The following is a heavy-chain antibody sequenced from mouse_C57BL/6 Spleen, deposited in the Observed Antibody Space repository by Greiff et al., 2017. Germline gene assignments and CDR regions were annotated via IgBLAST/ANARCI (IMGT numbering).Heavy chain of an antibody. CDR1: GFTFSDYG. CDR2: ISSGSSTI. V-gene: IGHV5-17*01. J-gene: IGHJ4*01. CDR3: ARTAPHYYAMDY. Sequence: EVKLMESGGGLVKPGGSLKLSCAASGFTFSDYGMHWVRQAPEKGLEWVAYISSGSSTIYHADTVKGRFTISRDNAKNTLFLQMTSLRSEDTAMYYCARTAPHYYAMDYWGQGTSVTVSS. D-gene: IGHD3-1*01.